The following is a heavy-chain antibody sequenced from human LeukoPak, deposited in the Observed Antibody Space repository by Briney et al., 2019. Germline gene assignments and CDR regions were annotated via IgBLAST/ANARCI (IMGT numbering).Heavy chain of an antibody. Sequence: SETLSLTCAVYGGSFSGYYWSWIRQPPGKGLEWIVEINHSGSTNYNPSLKSRVTISVDTSKNQFSLKLSSVTAADTAVYYCASVIAAAGKDYYFDYWGQGTLVTVSS. J-gene: IGHJ4*02. D-gene: IGHD6-13*01. V-gene: IGHV4-34*01. CDR1: GGSFSGYY. CDR3: ASVIAAAGKDYYFDY. CDR2: INHSGST.